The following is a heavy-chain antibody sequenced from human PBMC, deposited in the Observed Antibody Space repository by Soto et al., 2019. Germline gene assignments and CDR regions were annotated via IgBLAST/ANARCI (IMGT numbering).Heavy chain of an antibody. CDR1: GFIFSSYA. D-gene: IGHD6-13*01. CDR2: ISYDGSNK. CDR3: AREGRIAGGLDY. J-gene: IGHJ4*02. Sequence: QVQLVESGGGVVQPGRSLRLSCAASGFIFSSYAMHWVRQAPGKGLEWVAVISYDGSNKYYADSVKGRFTISRDNSKNTRYLQMNSLRAEDTAVYYCAREGRIAGGLDYWGQGTLVTVSS. V-gene: IGHV3-30*04.